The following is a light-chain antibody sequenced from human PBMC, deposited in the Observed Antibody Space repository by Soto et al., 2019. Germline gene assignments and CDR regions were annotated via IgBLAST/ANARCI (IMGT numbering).Light chain of an antibody. V-gene: IGLV2-14*01. CDR3: SSYTSSRTWV. Sequence: QSALTQPASVSGSPGQSITISCTGISSDVGGYKYVSWYRQYPGKAPKLMIYEVSNRPSGVSNRFSGSKSGNTASLTISGLQPEDEADYYCSSYTSSRTWVFGGGTKVTVL. J-gene: IGLJ3*02. CDR1: SSDVGGYKY. CDR2: EVS.